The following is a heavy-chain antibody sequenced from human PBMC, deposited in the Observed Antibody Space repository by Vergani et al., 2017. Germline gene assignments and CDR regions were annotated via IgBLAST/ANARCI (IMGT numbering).Heavy chain of an antibody. CDR3: ARVVLVGVRSYGGNYFDY. V-gene: IGHV1-69*01. CDR2: IIPIFGTA. J-gene: IGHJ4*02. D-gene: IGHD1-26*01. Sequence: QVQLVQSGAEVKKPGSSVKVSCKASGGTFSSYAISWVRQAPGQGLEWMGGIIPIFGTANYAQKFQGRVTITADESTSTAYMELSSLRSEDTAVYYCARVVLVGVRSYGGNYFDYWGQGTLVTVSS. CDR1: GGTFSSYA.